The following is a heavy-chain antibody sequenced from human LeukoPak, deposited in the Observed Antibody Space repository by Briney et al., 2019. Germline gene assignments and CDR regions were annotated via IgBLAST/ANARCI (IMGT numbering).Heavy chain of an antibody. CDR3: ARVSATTGEVKFDP. CDR1: GGSITSYY. J-gene: IGHJ5*02. D-gene: IGHD4-17*01. CDR2: IYTTGGT. Sequence: SGTLCLTCAVSGGSITSYYWSWIRQPAGKGLEWVGRIYTTGGTTYNPSLKSRVTMSVDTSKNQFSLKLRSVTAADTAVYYCARVSATTGEVKFDPWGQGTLVTVSS. V-gene: IGHV4-4*07.